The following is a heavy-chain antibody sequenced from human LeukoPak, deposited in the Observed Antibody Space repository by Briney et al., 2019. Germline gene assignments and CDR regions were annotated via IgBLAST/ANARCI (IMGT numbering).Heavy chain of an antibody. CDR2: IGTAGDT. CDR1: GFTFSDYD. CDR3: ARVAKERVGGVYYFDY. D-gene: IGHD1-1*01. J-gene: IGHJ4*02. V-gene: IGHV3-13*01. Sequence: GGSLRLSCAASGFTFSDYDMHWVRQATGKGLEWVAAIGTAGDTYYTGSVKGRFTISRENAKNSLYLQMNSLRAGDTAVYYCARVAKERVGGVYYFDYWGQGTLVTVSS.